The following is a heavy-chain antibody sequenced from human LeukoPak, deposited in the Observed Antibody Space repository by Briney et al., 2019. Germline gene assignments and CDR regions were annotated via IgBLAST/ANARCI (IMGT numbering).Heavy chain of an antibody. Sequence: ASVKVSCKASGYTLTDYYMHWVRQAPGQGLEWMGWINPNSGGTNYAQRFQGRVTMTRDTSISTAYMELSRLRSDDTAVYYCARAENDAFDIWGQGTMVTVSA. V-gene: IGHV1-2*02. J-gene: IGHJ3*02. CDR2: INPNSGGT. CDR3: ARAENDAFDI. CDR1: GYTLTDYY.